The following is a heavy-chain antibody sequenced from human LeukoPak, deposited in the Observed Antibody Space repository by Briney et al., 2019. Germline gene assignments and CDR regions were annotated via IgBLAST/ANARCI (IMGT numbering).Heavy chain of an antibody. CDR1: GFTFSSYW. J-gene: IGHJ5*02. D-gene: IGHD6-13*01. CDR3: ARGGQQLVNWFDP. Sequence: PGGSLRLSCAASGFTFSSYWMSWIRQPAGKGLEWIGYIYYSGSTKYNPSLKSRVTISVDTSKNQFSLKLSSVTAADTAVYYCARGGQQLVNWFDPWGQGTLVTVSS. V-gene: IGHV4-59*01. CDR2: IYYSGST.